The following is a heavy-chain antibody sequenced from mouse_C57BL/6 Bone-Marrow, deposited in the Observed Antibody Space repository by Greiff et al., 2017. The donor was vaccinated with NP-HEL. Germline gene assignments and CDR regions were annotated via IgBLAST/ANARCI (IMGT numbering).Heavy chain of an antibody. CDR3: ARGWLLPYYYAMDY. CDR2: IFPGSGST. CDR1: GYTFTDYY. Sequence: VQGVESGPELVKPGASVKISCKASGYTFTDYYINWVKQRPGQGLEWIGWIFPGSGSTYYNEKFKGKATLTVDKSSSTAYMLLSSLTSEDSAVYFCARGWLLPYYYAMDYWGQGTSVTVSS. D-gene: IGHD2-3*01. V-gene: IGHV1-75*01. J-gene: IGHJ4*01.